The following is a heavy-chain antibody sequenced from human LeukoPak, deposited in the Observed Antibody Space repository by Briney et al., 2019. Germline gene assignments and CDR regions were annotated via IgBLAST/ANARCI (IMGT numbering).Heavy chain of an antibody. CDR3: AKGHTYGLGESYLDF. CDR2: ISWNSGSI. V-gene: IGHV3-9*01. Sequence: GKSLRLSCEASGYTFDDYAMHWVRQAPGKGLEWVSAISWNSGSIGYADSVKGRFTISRDNGKNSLYLQMNSLRTEDTALYYCAKGHTYGLGESYLDFWGQGTLVSVSS. J-gene: IGHJ4*02. CDR1: GYTFDDYA. D-gene: IGHD5-18*01.